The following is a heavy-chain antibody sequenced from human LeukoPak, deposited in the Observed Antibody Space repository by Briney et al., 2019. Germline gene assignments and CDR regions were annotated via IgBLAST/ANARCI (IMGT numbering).Heavy chain of an antibody. J-gene: IGHJ4*02. CDR3: AKDSRFPVVAATYFDY. Sequence: PGESLRLSCAASGFTFSSYAVSWVRQAPGKGLEWVSAISGSGGSTYYADSVKGRFTISRDNSKNTLYLQMNSLRAEDTAVYYCAKDSRFPVVAATYFDYWGQGTLVTVSS. CDR2: ISGSGGST. V-gene: IGHV3-23*01. D-gene: IGHD2-15*01. CDR1: GFTFSSYA.